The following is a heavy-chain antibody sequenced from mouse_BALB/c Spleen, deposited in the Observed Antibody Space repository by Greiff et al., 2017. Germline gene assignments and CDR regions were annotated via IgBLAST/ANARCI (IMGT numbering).Heavy chain of an antibody. V-gene: IGHV3-8*02. J-gene: IGHJ1*01. Sequence: VQLQQSGPSLVKPSQTLSLTCSVTGDSITSGYWNWIRKFPGNKLEYMGYISYSGSTYYNPSLKSRISITRDTSKNQYYLQLNSVTTEDTATYYCASVYYGSRDWYFDVWGAGATVTVSS. CDR1: GDSITSGY. CDR2: ISYSGST. D-gene: IGHD1-1*01. CDR3: ASVYYGSRDWYFDV.